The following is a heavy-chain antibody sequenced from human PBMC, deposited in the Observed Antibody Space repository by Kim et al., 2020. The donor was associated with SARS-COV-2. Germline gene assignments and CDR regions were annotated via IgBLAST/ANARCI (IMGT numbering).Heavy chain of an antibody. CDR1: GGSFSGYH. J-gene: IGHJ4*02. CDR2: INHSGST. CDR3: ARGGVSGVTTFGY. Sequence: SETLSLTCAVYGGSFSGYHWSWIRQPPGKGLEWIGEINHSGSTNYNPSLKSRVTISVDTSKNQFSLKLSSVTAADTAVYYCARGGVSGVTTFGYWGQGTLVTVSS. D-gene: IGHD4-17*01. V-gene: IGHV4-34*01.